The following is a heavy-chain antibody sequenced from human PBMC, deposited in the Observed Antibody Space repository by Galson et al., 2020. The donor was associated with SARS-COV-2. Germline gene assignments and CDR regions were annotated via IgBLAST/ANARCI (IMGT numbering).Heavy chain of an antibody. CDR1: GGSISSFF. CDR3: ARVVCAGDCYPFDR. Sequence: ASETLSLTCSVSGGSISSFFWSWVRQPPGKGLERVGYMYHGGNTRYNPSLKSRATISVDTSKNQFSLKLSSVTAADTAVYYCARVVCAGDCYPFDRWGQGILVTVSS. V-gene: IGHV4-59*01. J-gene: IGHJ5*02. CDR2: MYHGGNT. D-gene: IGHD2-21*02.